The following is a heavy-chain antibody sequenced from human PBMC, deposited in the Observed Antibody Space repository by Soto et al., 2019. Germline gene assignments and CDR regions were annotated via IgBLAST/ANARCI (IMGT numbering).Heavy chain of an antibody. CDR2: IYHSGST. V-gene: IGHV4-4*02. Sequence: SETLSLTCAVSGGSISSSNWWSWVRQPPGKGLEWIGEIYHSGSTNYNPSLKSRVTISVDKSKNQFSLKLSSVTAADTAVYYCARAGVYYYDSSGYFWFDYWGQGTLVTVSS. J-gene: IGHJ4*02. CDR3: ARAGVYYYDSSGYFWFDY. D-gene: IGHD3-22*01. CDR1: GGSISSSNW.